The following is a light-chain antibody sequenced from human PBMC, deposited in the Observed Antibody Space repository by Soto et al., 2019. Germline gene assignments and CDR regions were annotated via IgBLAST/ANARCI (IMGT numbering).Light chain of an antibody. CDR1: SSNFGAGHD. V-gene: IGLV1-40*01. CDR2: DNT. J-gene: IGLJ2*01. CDR3: QSHDTSLSGFFL. Sequence: QSALTQPPSVSGAPGQRVTISCTGSSSNFGAGHDIHWYQQVPGTAPKLLIYDNTNRPSGVPDRFSGSRSGTSASLAITGLQAEDEADYYCQSHDTSLSGFFLFGGGTKVTVL.